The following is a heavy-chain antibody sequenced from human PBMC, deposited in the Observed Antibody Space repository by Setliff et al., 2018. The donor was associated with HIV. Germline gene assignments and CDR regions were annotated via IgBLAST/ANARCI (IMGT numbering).Heavy chain of an antibody. CDR2: ITGSGRTI. CDR1: GFTFSNYA. J-gene: IGHJ5*01. V-gene: IGHV3-23*01. CDR3: ARGWFDS. Sequence: PGGSLRLSCAASGFTFSNYAMSWVRQAPGKGLEWVSAITGSGRTIYYADSVKGRFTISRDNAKNSLYLQMNSLRAEDTAVYYCARGWFDSWGQGTLVTVSS.